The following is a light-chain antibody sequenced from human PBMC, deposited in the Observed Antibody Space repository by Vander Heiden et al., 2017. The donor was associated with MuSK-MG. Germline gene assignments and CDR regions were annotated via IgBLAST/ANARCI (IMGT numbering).Light chain of an antibody. CDR1: QSVLYSSNNKNY. CDR2: WAS. J-gene: IGKJ4*01. Sequence: DIVMTPSPDSLALSLGHRATIHCKASQSVLYSSNNKNYLAWYQQKPGQPPKLLIYWASTRESGVPDRFSGSGSGTDFTLTISGLQAEDVAVYYCQQYDSAPLLFGAGTKVEIK. V-gene: IGKV4-1*01. CDR3: QQYDSAPLL.